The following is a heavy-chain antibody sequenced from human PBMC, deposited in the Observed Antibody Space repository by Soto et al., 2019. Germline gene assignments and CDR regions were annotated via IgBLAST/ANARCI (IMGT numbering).Heavy chain of an antibody. Sequence: QVQLQESGPGLVKPSQTLSLTCTVSGGSISSGGYYWSWIRQHPGKGLEWIGYIYYSGSTYYNPSLKSRVTISVDTSKNQFSLKLSSVTAADTAVYYCARDGSNGYLPAFEIWGQGTMVTVSS. D-gene: IGHD4-17*01. CDR1: GGSISSGGYY. CDR3: ARDGSNGYLPAFEI. J-gene: IGHJ3*02. V-gene: IGHV4-31*03. CDR2: IYYSGST.